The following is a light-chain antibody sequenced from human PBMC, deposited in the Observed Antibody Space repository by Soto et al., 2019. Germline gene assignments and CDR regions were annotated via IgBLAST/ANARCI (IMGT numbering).Light chain of an antibody. J-gene: IGKJ2*01. CDR2: AAS. Sequence: AIQMTQSPSSLSASVGDRVTITCRASQGIRNDLAWYQQKPGKAPKLLIYAASSLQSGVPPRFSGSGSGTDFTLTISSLQPEDFAPYFCLQDYNFPYTFGQGTKLEIK. CDR3: LQDYNFPYT. V-gene: IGKV1-6*01. CDR1: QGIRND.